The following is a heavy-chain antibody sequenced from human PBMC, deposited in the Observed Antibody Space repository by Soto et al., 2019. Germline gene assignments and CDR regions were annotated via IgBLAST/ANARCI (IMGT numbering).Heavy chain of an antibody. D-gene: IGHD3-16*02. CDR3: AKESQSYRFASPNNWFDP. V-gene: IGHV3-23*01. CDR2: ISGSGGST. CDR1: GFTFSSYA. J-gene: IGHJ5*02. Sequence: PGGSLRLSCAASGFTFSSYAMSWVRQAPGKGLEWVSAISGSGGSTYYADSVKGRFTISRDNSKNTLYLQMNSLRAEDTAVYYCAKESQSYRFASPNNWFDPWGQGTLVTVSS.